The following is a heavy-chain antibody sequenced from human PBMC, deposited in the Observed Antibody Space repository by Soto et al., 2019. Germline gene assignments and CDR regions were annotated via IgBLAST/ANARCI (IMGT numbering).Heavy chain of an antibody. D-gene: IGHD5-18*01. CDR2: IIPIFGTA. V-gene: IGHV1-69*13. CDR3: AREVRGYSYGPNDAFDI. Sequence: GASVKVSCKASGGTFSSYAIIWVRQSPGQGLEWMGGIIPIFGTANYAQKFQGRVTITADESTSTAYMELSSLRSEDTAVYYCAREVRGYSYGPNDAFDIWGQGTMVTVS. CDR1: GGTFSSYA. J-gene: IGHJ3*02.